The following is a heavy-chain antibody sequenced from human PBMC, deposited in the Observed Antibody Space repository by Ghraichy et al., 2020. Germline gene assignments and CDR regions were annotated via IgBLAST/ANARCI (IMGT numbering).Heavy chain of an antibody. J-gene: IGHJ4*02. CDR3: ARLSEPYYDFWSGYYPHYYFDY. D-gene: IGHD3-3*01. V-gene: IGHV3-48*01. CDR2: ISSSSSTI. Sequence: GGSLRLSCAASGFTFSSYSMNWVRQAPGKGLEWVSYISSSSSTIYYADSVKGRFTISRDNAKNSLYLQMNSLRAEDTAVYYCARLSEPYYDFWSGYYPHYYFDYWGQGTLVTVSS. CDR1: GFTFSSYS.